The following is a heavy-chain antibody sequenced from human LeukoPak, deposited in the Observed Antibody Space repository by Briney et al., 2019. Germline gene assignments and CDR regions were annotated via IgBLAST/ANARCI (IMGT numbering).Heavy chain of an antibody. CDR3: ARTDDYDILTGYPRLYYYYGMDV. CDR2: INPGGGTT. Sequence: ASVKVSCKASGYTFTSYYMHWVRQPPGQGFEWMRIINPGGGTTTYAQKFQGRVTMTRDTSTSTVYMELSSLRSEDTAVYYCARTDDYDILTGYPRLYYYYGMDVWGQGTTVTVSS. J-gene: IGHJ6*02. V-gene: IGHV1-46*01. CDR1: GYTFTSYY. D-gene: IGHD3-9*01.